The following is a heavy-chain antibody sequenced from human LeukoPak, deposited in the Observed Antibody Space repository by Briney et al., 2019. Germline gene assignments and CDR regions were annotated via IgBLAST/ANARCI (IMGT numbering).Heavy chain of an antibody. V-gene: IGHV4-59*08. Sequence: TSSETLSLTCTVSGGSISSYYWSWIRQPPGKGLEWIGYIYYGGSTNYNPSLKSRVTISVDTSKNQFSLKLSSVTAADTAVYYCASSHSSGWYDYWGQGTLVTVSS. D-gene: IGHD6-19*01. CDR2: IYYGGST. CDR3: ASSHSSGWYDY. J-gene: IGHJ4*02. CDR1: GGSISSYY.